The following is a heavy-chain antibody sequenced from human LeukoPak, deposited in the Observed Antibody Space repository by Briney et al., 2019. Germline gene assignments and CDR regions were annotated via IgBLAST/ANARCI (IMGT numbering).Heavy chain of an antibody. CDR3: ASAGGYSYAVDY. CDR2: IIPIFGTA. D-gene: IGHD5-18*01. J-gene: IGHJ4*02. V-gene: IGHV1-69*13. Sequence: SVKVSCKASGGTFSSYATSWVRQAPGQGLEWMGGIIPIFGTANYAQKFQGRVTITADESTSTAYMELSSLRSEDTAVYYCASAGGYSYAVDYWGQGTLVTVSS. CDR1: GGTFSSYA.